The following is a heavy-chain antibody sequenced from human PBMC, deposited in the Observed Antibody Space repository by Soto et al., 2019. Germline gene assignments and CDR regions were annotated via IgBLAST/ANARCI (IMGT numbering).Heavy chain of an antibody. CDR1: GFTLSDHY. CDR2: SRNKANSHTT. Sequence: EVQLVESGGGLVQPGGSLRLSCATSGFTLSDHYMDWVRQAPGKGLEWVARSRNKANSHTTDYAASVKGRFTISRDDSKDSVYLQMSSLKTEDTAVYYCSRGRMVSTSFYGMDFWGQGTTVTVSS. D-gene: IGHD2-8*01. V-gene: IGHV3-72*01. CDR3: SRGRMVSTSFYGMDF. J-gene: IGHJ6*02.